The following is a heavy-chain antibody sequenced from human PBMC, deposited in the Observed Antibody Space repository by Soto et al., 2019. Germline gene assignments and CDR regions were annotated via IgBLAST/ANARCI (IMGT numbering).Heavy chain of an antibody. CDR1: GFTFSSYT. CDR3: AKDKVCSGGSCYYDH. CDR2: INGGGGST. D-gene: IGHD2-15*01. J-gene: IGHJ4*02. V-gene: IGHV3-23*01. Sequence: EVQLLEAGGDLIQPGGSLRLSCAASGFTFSSYTMTWVRQAPGKGLEWVSAINGGGGSTYYADSVKGRFTISRDNSKDTLYLQMNSVRAEDTAVYYCAKDKVCSGGSCYYDHWGQGTLVTVSS.